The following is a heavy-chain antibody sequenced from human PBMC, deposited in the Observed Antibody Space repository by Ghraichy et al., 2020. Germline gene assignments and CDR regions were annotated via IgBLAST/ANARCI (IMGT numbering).Heavy chain of an antibody. CDR2: ISSSSSYI. V-gene: IGHV3-21*01. Sequence: GGSLRLSCAASGFTFSNYTMNWVRQAPGKGLEWVSFISSSSSYIYYADSVKGRFTISRDNAKNSLYLQMNSLRAEDTAVYYCARETRYDSSGSLNKNCFDYWGQGTLVTVSS. J-gene: IGHJ4*02. CDR1: GFTFSNYT. D-gene: IGHD3-22*01. CDR3: ARETRYDSSGSLNKNCFDY.